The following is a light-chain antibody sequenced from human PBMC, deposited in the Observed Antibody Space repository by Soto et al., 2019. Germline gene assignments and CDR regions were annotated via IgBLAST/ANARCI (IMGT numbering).Light chain of an antibody. V-gene: IGKV2-28*01. CDR3: MQPLQSWT. Sequence: DIVMTQSPLSLPVTPGEPASISCRSSQSLLHSNGYNYLDWYLQKPGQSPQLLIYLGSNRVSGVPDRFSGSGSGTDFTLKISRVEAEDVGVYYCMQPLQSWTFGQGTKVEIK. CDR1: QSLLHSNGYNY. J-gene: IGKJ1*01. CDR2: LGS.